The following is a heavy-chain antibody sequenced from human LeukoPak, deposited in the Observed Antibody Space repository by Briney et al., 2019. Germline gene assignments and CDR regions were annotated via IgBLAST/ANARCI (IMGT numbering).Heavy chain of an antibody. CDR2: TYYRSEWYS. Sequence: KPSQTLSLTCAISGDGVSSNSAARNWIRQSPSRGLEWLGRTYYRSEWYSDYAVSVKSRITINPDTSKNQLSLQLNSVTPEDTAVYYCAREQDYFDYWGQGTLVTVSS. V-gene: IGHV6-1*01. CDR1: GDGVSSNSAA. CDR3: AREQDYFDY. J-gene: IGHJ4*02.